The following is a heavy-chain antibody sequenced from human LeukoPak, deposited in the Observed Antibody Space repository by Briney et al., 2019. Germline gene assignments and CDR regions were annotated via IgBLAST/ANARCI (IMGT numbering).Heavy chain of an antibody. J-gene: IGHJ6*03. CDR3: AQPPYGSGTYYYYMDV. CDR1: GFTFSSYA. Sequence: GGSLRLSCAASGFTFSSYAMSWVRQAPGKGLEWVSAISGSGGSTYYADSVKGRFTISRDNSKNTLYLQMDSLRAEDTAVYYCAQPPYGSGTYYYYMDVWGKGTTVTVSS. D-gene: IGHD3-10*01. V-gene: IGHV3-23*01. CDR2: ISGSGGST.